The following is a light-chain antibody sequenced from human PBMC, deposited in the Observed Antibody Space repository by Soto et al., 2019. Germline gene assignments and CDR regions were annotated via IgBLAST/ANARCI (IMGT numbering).Light chain of an antibody. CDR2: AAS. V-gene: IGKV1-39*01. Sequence: DIQMTQSPSSLSASVGDRVTITCRASQSISSYLNWYQQKPGKAPKLLIYAASSLQSGVPSRFSGSGSGTDFTLTISSLQSEDSATYYCQQSYNTPWTFGQGTKVEIK. CDR3: QQSYNTPWT. CDR1: QSISSY. J-gene: IGKJ1*01.